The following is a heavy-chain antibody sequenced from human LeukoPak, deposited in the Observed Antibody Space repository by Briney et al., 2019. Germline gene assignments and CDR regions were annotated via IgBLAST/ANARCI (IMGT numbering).Heavy chain of an antibody. V-gene: IGHV3-33*01. CDR3: ARGPPYDSGSYVANWFDT. Sequence: PGGSLRLSCAASGFNFSGYVTHWVRQAPGKGLEWVAVIWSDGSKKDYADSVKGRFTISRDSSKNTVYLQMNNLTAEDTAVYYCARGPPYDSGSYVANWFDTWGQGTPVTVSS. CDR1: GFNFSGYV. J-gene: IGHJ5*02. CDR2: IWSDGSKK. D-gene: IGHD3-10*01.